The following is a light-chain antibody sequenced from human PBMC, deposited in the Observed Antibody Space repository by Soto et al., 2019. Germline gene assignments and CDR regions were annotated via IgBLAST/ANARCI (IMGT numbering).Light chain of an antibody. Sequence: QTVVTQEPSFSVSPGRTVTLTCGLSSGSVSTSYYPSWYQQTPGQAPRTLIYSTNTRSSGVPDRFPGSILGNKAALTITGAQADDESDYYCVLYMGSGISVFGGGTKVTVL. CDR2: STN. J-gene: IGLJ2*01. V-gene: IGLV8-61*01. CDR1: SGSVSTSYY. CDR3: VLYMGSGISV.